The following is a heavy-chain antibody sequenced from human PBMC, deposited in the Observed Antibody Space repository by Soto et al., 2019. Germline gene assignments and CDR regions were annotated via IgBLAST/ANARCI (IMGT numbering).Heavy chain of an antibody. CDR3: ARGGGRIFLMVRAAPNGIVY. V-gene: IGHV4-34*01. CDR2: INHNGST. D-gene: IGHD3-3*02. CDR1: GGFPRRYY. J-gene: IGHJ4*02. Sequence: PSEDLSHPSAVSGGFPRRYYWSWIRQPPGKGMEWIGEINHNGSTNYNPSLKSRVTISVDTSKNQFSLKLSSVTAADTAVYYCARGGGRIFLMVRAAPNGIVYSCQTTL.